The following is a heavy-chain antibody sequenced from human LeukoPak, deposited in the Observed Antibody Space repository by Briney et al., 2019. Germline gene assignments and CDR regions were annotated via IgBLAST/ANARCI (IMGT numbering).Heavy chain of an antibody. CDR3: ARYSSSSPPNYYGMDV. CDR1: GGSISSGGYS. J-gene: IGHJ6*02. CDR2: IYHSGST. D-gene: IGHD6-13*01. V-gene: IGHV4-30-2*01. Sequence: SQTLSLTCAVSGGSISSGGYSWSWIRQPPGKGLEWIGYIYHSGSTYYNPSLKSRVTISVDRSKNQFSLKPSSVTAADTAVYYCARYSSSSPPNYYGMDVWGQGTTVTVSS.